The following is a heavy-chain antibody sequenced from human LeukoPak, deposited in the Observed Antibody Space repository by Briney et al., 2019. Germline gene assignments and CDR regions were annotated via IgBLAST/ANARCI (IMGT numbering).Heavy chain of an antibody. V-gene: IGHV3-30*02. CDR1: GFTLSNYG. CDR2: IRYDGANR. CDR3: ARSYYPDLSATPDY. Sequence: GGSLRLSCAASGFTLSNYGMHWVRQAPGKGLEWGAYIRYDGANRYYADSVKGRFTISRENYKKTLDVKMNRLRTEDTAVYYCARSYYPDLSATPDYWGQGTLVTVSS. J-gene: IGHJ4*02. D-gene: IGHD3-22*01.